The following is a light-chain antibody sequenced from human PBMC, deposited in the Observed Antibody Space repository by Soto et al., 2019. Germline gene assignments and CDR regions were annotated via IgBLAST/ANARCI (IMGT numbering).Light chain of an antibody. V-gene: IGKV1-27*01. J-gene: IGKJ3*01. CDR2: GAS. Sequence: DIQMTQSPSSLSASVGDRVTITCQASQGISSYLAWYQQKLGKVPKLLISGASTLQSGVPSRFSGSGSGTDFTITIISLQPEDVAIYYCQKYDSAPFTFGPGTKVDIK. CDR1: QGISSY. CDR3: QKYDSAPFT.